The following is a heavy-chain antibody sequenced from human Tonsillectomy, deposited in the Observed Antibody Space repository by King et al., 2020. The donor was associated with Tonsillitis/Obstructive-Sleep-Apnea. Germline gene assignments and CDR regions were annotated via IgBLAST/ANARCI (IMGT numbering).Heavy chain of an antibody. CDR3: ARDLVTPSIDF. CDR2: INQDGSEK. D-gene: IGHD2-21*02. J-gene: IGHJ4*02. CDR1: GFPFSFYW. V-gene: IGHV3-7*04. Sequence: QLVQSGGGLVQPGGSLRLSCAASGFPFSFYWMSWVRQAPGKGLEWVANINQDGSEKYYVDSVKGRFTISRDNAKNSLFLQMNSLRAEDTAVYYCARDLVTPSIDFWGQGTLVTVSS.